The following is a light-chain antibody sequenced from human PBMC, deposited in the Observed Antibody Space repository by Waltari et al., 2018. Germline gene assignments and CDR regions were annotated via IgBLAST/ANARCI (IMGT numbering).Light chain of an antibody. CDR2: DAS. CDR3: QQRSDWPSLT. J-gene: IGKJ4*01. Sequence: EIVSAQSLATLSLSPCVGPTHTCMVSQSVNPYLAWYQQKPGHAPRLLHYDASTRATGIPARFSGNVSGTDFTLTFSSLEPEDFAVYYCQQRSDWPSLTFGGGTKVEI. CDR1: QSVNPY. V-gene: IGKV3-11*01.